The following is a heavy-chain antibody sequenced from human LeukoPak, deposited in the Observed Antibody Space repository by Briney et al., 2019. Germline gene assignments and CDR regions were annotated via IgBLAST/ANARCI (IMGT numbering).Heavy chain of an antibody. J-gene: IGHJ4*02. CDR2: INTNTGNP. CDR3: ARIWDSNGYLFYFDS. D-gene: IGHD3-22*01. Sequence: ASVKVSCKASGYTFTSYAMNWVRQAPGQGLEWMGWINTNTGNPTYAQGFTGRFVFSLGTSVSTAYLQISSLKAEDTAVYYCARIWDSNGYLFYFDSWGQGTLVTVSS. V-gene: IGHV7-4-1*02. CDR1: GYTFTSYA.